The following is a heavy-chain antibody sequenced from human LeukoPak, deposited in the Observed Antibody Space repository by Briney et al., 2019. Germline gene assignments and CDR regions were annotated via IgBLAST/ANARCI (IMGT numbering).Heavy chain of an antibody. J-gene: IGHJ6*03. D-gene: IGHD3-22*01. CDR1: GGSFSGYY. CDR2: MNPSGST. CDR3: ARGRQDVNMIVVVMTAVSYYLDV. V-gene: IGHV4-34*01. Sequence: SETLSLTCAVYGGSFSGYYWTWIRQTPEKGLEWIGEMNPSGSTNYNPSPKSRVTISVDTSKNQFSLELSSVTAADTAVYYSARGRQDVNMIVVVMTAVSYYLDVWGKGTTVTVS.